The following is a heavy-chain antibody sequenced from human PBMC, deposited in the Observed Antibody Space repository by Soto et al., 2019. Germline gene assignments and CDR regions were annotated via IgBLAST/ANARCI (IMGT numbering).Heavy chain of an antibody. CDR1: GYTFTSYD. D-gene: IGHD6-6*01. CDR2: MNPNRGNT. Sequence: APVKGSCKASGYTFTSYDINWVRQATGKGLERMGCMNPNRGNTGYAQKFQGRVTMTRNTSISTAYMELSSLRSEDTAFYYCARRRRYSSSFPCDPWGKGTLVTVSS. V-gene: IGHV1-8*01. J-gene: IGHJ5*02. CDR3: ARRRRYSSSFPCDP.